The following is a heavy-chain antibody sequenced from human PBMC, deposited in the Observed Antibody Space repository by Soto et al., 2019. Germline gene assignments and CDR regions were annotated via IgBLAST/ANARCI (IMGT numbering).Heavy chain of an antibody. V-gene: IGHV3-64D*06. CDR3: VKGEYYYDSSGYYPFDY. Sequence: PGGSLRLSCSASGFTFSIYAMQWVRQAPGKGLEYVSSISTNGGSTDYADSVNGRFTISRDNSKNTVYLQMSSLRVEDTAVYYCVKGEYYYDSSGYYPFDYWGQGT. D-gene: IGHD3-22*01. J-gene: IGHJ4*02. CDR2: ISTNGGST. CDR1: GFTFSIYA.